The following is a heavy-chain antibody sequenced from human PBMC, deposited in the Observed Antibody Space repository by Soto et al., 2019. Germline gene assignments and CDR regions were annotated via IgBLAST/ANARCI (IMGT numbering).Heavy chain of an antibody. CDR2: IYHIGST. CDR1: GGSISSSNG. V-gene: IGHV4-4*02. CDR3: ARRESDICSRTSCYRDYYGMDV. D-gene: IGHD2-2*02. Sequence: XEILSLTFAVSGGSISSSNGWSWFRQPPGKGLEWIGEIYHIGSTNYNPSLKSRVTISVDKSKNQFSLKLSSVTAADTAVYYCARRESDICSRTSCYRDYYGMDVWGQGTTVTVSS. J-gene: IGHJ6*02.